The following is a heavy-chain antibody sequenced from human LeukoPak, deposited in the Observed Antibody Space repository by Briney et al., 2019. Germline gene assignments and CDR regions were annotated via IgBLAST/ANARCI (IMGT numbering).Heavy chain of an antibody. Sequence: SETLSLTCAVYGGSFSGYYWSWIRQPPGKGLEWIGEIIHSGSTNYNPSLKSRVTISVDTSKNQFSLKLSSVTAADTAVYYCAGAHYYGSGSYPYYFDYWGQGTLVTVSS. D-gene: IGHD3-10*01. V-gene: IGHV4-34*12. CDR3: AGAHYYGSGSYPYYFDY. CDR1: GGSFSGYY. J-gene: IGHJ4*02. CDR2: IIHSGST.